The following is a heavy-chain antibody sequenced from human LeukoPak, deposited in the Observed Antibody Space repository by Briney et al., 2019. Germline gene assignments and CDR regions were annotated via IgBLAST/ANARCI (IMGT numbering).Heavy chain of an antibody. CDR3: ARDRDYYDCSSM. J-gene: IGHJ4*02. V-gene: IGHV1-18*04. CDR2: ISASNGNT. CDR1: GYNFINYG. Sequence: ASVKVSCKAYGYNFINYGISWVRQAPGQGLEWMGWISASNGNTKYAENVQGRVTMMTDTATSTAYMELRSLRSDDTAVYYCARDRDYYDCSSMWGQGTLVTVSS. D-gene: IGHD2-2*01.